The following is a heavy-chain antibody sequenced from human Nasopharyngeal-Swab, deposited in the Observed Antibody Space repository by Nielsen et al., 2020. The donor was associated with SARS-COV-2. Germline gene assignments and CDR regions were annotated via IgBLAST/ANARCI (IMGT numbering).Heavy chain of an antibody. D-gene: IGHD5-12*01. J-gene: IGHJ4*02. CDR2: VNGNGADT. V-gene: IGHV3-23*01. CDR3: AKNSGYDSFDY. Sequence: GGSLRLSCAASGFTFTSYAMNWVRQAPGKGLEWLSAVNGNGADTYYADSVKGRFTISKDNSKNTLYLQMNSLRAEDTAVYYCAKNSGYDSFDYWGQGTLVTVSS. CDR1: GFTFTSYA.